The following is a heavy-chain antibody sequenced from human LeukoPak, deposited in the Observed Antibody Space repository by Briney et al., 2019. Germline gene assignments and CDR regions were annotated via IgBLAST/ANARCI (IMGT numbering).Heavy chain of an antibody. CDR1: GDRLTSYG. V-gene: IGHV1-18*01. D-gene: IGHD2-2*01. J-gene: IGHJ4*02. Sequence: ASVKVSCEASGDRLTSYGISWVRQAPGQGLEWMGWISGYNGNTNYAQQLQGRVTMTTDTPTRTAYIELTSLRSDDTAAYYCAREYCSTTRCYMADYWGQGTLATVSS. CDR2: ISGYNGNT. CDR3: AREYCSTTRCYMADY.